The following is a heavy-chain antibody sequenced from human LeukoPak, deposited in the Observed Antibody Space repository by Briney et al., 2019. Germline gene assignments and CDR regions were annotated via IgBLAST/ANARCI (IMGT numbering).Heavy chain of an antibody. V-gene: IGHV4-34*01. D-gene: IGHD3-22*01. CDR1: GGSFSGYY. CDR3: ASGHYYDSSGYPKNYYYYYMDV. CDR2: INHSGST. Sequence: SETLSPTCAVYGGSFSGYYWSWIRQPPGKGLEWIGEINHSGSTNYNPSLKSRVTISVDTSKNQFSLKLSSVTAADTAVYYCASGHYYDSSGYPKNYYYYYMDVWGKGTTVTVSS. J-gene: IGHJ6*03.